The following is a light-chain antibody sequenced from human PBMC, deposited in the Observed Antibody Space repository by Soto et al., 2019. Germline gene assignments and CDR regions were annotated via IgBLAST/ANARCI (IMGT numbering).Light chain of an antibody. CDR3: QQYDSVPPWT. V-gene: IGKV3-20*01. Sequence: ETVLTQSPDIMYLSLGERATLSCRASRTVGRSYLAWYQQKPGQAPRLLIFGTSTRATAIPDRFSGGGSGTDFTLTNSSLYPEDYAVYFCQQYDSVPPWTFGQGTRVEV. J-gene: IGKJ1*01. CDR1: RTVGRSY. CDR2: GTS.